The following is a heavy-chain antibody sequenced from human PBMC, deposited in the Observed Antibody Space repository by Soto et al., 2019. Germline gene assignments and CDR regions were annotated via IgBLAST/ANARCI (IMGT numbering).Heavy chain of an antibody. J-gene: IGHJ4*02. V-gene: IGHV1-8*01. CDR2: MNPNSGNT. Sequence: ASVKVSCKASGYTFTSYDINWVRQATGQGLEWMGWMNPNSGNTGYAQKFQGGVTMTRNTSISTAYMELSSLRSEDTAVYYCARVIYDILTGYYCFDYWGQGTLVTVSS. CDR1: GYTFTSYD. D-gene: IGHD3-9*01. CDR3: ARVIYDILTGYYCFDY.